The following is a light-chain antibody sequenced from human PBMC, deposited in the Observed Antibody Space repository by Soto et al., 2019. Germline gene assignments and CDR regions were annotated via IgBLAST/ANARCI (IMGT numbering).Light chain of an antibody. J-gene: IGLJ2*01. CDR2: GNI. CDR3: QSYDSSLTGV. CDR1: SSNIGAGYD. Sequence: QSVLTQPPSVSGAPGQRVTISCTGSSSNIGAGYDVHWYQQVPGTAPKLLIYGNINRPSGVPDRFSGSKSGTSASLAITGLQAADEADYYCQSYDSSLTGVFGGGTKLTVL. V-gene: IGLV1-40*01.